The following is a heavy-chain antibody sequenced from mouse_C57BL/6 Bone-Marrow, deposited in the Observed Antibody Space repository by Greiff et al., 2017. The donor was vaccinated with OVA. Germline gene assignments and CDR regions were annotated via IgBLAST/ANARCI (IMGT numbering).Heavy chain of an antibody. CDR3: AREGYEGFAY. CDR1: GYTFTSYW. D-gene: IGHD2-10*02. CDR2: IHPNSGST. Sequence: QVQLQQPGAELVKPGASVKLSCKASGYTFTSYWMHWVKQRPGQGLEWIGMIHPNSGSTNYNEKFKSKATLTVDKSSSTAYLQLSSLTSEDTAVYYCAREGYEGFAYWGQGTLVTVSA. V-gene: IGHV1-64*01. J-gene: IGHJ3*01.